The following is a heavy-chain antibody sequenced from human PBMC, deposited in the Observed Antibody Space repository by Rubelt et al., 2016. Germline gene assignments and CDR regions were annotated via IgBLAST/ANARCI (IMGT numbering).Heavy chain of an antibody. CDR2: ISASNGNT. J-gene: IGHJ3*02. D-gene: IGHD1-1*01. Sequence: QVQLVQSGAEVKKPVASVKVSCTASGYTFTSYGISWVRHAPGQGLAWLGWISASNGNTNYAQNVEGRGTSTTDTSTSTAYMELRRLRSDDTAVDFCARDQLARYACDIWGQGKMVTVSS. CDR1: GYTFTSYG. CDR3: ARDQLARYACDI. V-gene: IGHV1-18*01.